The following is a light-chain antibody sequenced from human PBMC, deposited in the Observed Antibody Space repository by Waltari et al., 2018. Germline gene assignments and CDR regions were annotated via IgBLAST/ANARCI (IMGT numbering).Light chain of an antibody. J-gene: IGLJ3*02. V-gene: IGLV1-47*01. CDR3: AAWDDSLSGRV. CDR1: SSNIGSNY. CDR2: RNK. Sequence: QSVLTQPPSASGTPGQRVTISCSGSSSNIGSNYVSWYQQLPGTAPKLLIYRNKQRPSGVPDRFSGSKSGTSASLAIGGLRSEDEADYYCAAWDDSLSGRVFGGGTKLTVL.